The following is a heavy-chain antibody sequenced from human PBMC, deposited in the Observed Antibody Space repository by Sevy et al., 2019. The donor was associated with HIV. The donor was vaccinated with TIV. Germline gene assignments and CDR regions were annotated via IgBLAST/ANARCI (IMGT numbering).Heavy chain of an antibody. J-gene: IGHJ4*02. CDR1: GFPLSTYW. Sequence: GGSLRLSCAASGFPLSTYWMTWVRQAPGKGLEWVANVNQDGSKKYYLDSVKGRFTISRDNAKNSVYLQMNSLRAEDTAIYFCAREIAGAGSYWGQGTLVTASS. CDR3: AREIAGAGSY. D-gene: IGHD6-13*01. CDR2: VNQDGSKK. V-gene: IGHV3-7*01.